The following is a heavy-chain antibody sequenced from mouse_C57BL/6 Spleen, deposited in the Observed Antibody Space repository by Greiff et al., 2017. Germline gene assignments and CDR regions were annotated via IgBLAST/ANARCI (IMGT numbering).Heavy chain of an antibody. D-gene: IGHD2-5*01. J-gene: IGHJ2*01. CDR2: INPSNGCT. Sequence: QVQLQQPGTELVKPGASVKLSCKASGYTFTSYWMHWVKQRPGQGLEWIGNINPSNGCTNYNEKFKSKATLTVDKSSSTAYMQLSSLTSEDSAVYYCARSRYSNYYFDYWGQGTTLTVCS. V-gene: IGHV1-53*01. CDR3: ARSRYSNYYFDY. CDR1: GYTFTSYW.